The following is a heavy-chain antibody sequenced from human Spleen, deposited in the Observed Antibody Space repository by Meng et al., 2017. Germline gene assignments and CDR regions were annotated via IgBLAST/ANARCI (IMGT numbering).Heavy chain of an antibody. Sequence: QRPLQESGPGLVKPSQTLSLTCAVSGGSISSGGFSWRWVRQPPGKGLEWIGEINHSGSTNYNPSLERRATISVDTSQNNLSLKLSSVTAADSAVYYCARGPTTMAHDFDYWGQGTLVTVSS. D-gene: IGHD4-11*01. CDR3: ARGPTTMAHDFDY. V-gene: IGHV4-30-2*01. J-gene: IGHJ4*02. CDR1: GGSISSGGFS. CDR2: INHSGST.